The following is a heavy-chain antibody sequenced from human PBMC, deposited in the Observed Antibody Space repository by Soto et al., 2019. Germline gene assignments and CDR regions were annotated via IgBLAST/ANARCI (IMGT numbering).Heavy chain of an antibody. CDR2: ISAYNGNT. J-gene: IGHJ6*04. Sequence: ASVKVSCKASGYTFTSYGISWVRQAPGQGLEWMGWISAYNGNTNYAQKLQGRVTITADTSTSTAYMELRSLRSDDTAVYHCARPRGILTVNYYDSSGYYHYYYCGMDVWGKGTTVT. CDR3: ARPRGILTVNYYDSSGYYHYYYCGMDV. D-gene: IGHD3-22*01. CDR1: GYTFTSYG. V-gene: IGHV1-18*01.